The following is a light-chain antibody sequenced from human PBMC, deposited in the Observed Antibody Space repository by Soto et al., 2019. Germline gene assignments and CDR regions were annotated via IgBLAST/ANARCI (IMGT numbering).Light chain of an antibody. J-gene: IGLJ2*01. CDR2: DVS. Sequence: QSVLTQPASVSGSPGQSITISCTGTSSDVGGYNYVSWYQHHPGKAPKLMIYDVSNRPSGVSNRFSGSKSGNTASLTISGLQAEDEADYYCSSYTSSSTLYVVFGGGTKLTVL. CDR1: SSDVGGYNY. V-gene: IGLV2-14*03. CDR3: SSYTSSSTLYVV.